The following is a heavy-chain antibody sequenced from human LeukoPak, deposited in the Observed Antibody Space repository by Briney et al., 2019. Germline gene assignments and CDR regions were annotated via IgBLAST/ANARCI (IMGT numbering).Heavy chain of an antibody. J-gene: IGHJ4*02. V-gene: IGHV4-61*02. D-gene: IGHD3-3*01. CDR2: IYTSGST. CDR1: GGSISSGSYY. CDR3: ARQSAITIYGY. Sequence: SQTLSLXCTVSGGSISSGSYYWSWIRQPAGKGLEWIGRIYTSGSTNYNPSLKSRVTISVDTSKNQFSLKLSSVTAADTAVYYCARQSAITIYGYWGQGTLVTVSS.